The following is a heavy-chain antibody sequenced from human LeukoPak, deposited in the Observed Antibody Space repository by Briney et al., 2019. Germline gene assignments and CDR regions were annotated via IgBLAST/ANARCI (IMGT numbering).Heavy chain of an antibody. Sequence: GGSLRLSCETSGFSFSTYWMSWVRQAPGKGLEWVANIRQDGSEKYYADSVKGRFTISRDIAKQSVFLQMNSLRAEDTAVYYCARIVGPTQTIDYWGQGTLVTVSS. J-gene: IGHJ4*02. CDR3: ARIVGPTQTIDY. CDR2: IRQDGSEK. D-gene: IGHD1-26*01. V-gene: IGHV3-7*03. CDR1: GFSFSTYW.